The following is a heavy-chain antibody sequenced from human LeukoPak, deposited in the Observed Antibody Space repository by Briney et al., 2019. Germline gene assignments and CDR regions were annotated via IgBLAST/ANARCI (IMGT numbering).Heavy chain of an antibody. CDR1: GYTFTSYG. J-gene: IGHJ3*02. CDR2: MNPNSGNT. V-gene: IGHV1-8*02. D-gene: IGHD2-8*01. Sequence: ASVKVSCKASGYTFTSYGINWVRQATGQGLEWMGWMNPNSGNTGYAQKFQGRVTMTRNTSISTAYMELSSLRSEDTAVYYCARGHAGSDAFDIWGQGTMVTVSS. CDR3: ARGHAGSDAFDI.